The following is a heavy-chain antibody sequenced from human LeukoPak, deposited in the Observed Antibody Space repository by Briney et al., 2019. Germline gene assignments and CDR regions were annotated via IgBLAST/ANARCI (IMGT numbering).Heavy chain of an antibody. CDR2: ISRGSTKI. D-gene: IGHD2/OR15-2a*01. J-gene: IGHJ6*03. CDR1: QFTFDYHD. V-gene: IGHV3-21*01. CDR3: VRVSPLTFYYYMDV. Sequence: GGSLRLSCAASQFTFDYHDMNWVRQAPGKGLEWVSAISRGSTKITYADSVKGRFTISRDNAKNSLYLQMNSLRVKDTAVYYCVRVSPLTFYYYMDVWGKGTTVTVS.